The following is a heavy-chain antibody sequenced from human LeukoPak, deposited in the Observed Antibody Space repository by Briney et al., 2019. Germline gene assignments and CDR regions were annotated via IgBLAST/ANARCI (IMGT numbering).Heavy chain of an antibody. V-gene: IGHV1-18*01. D-gene: IGHD2-2*01. CDR1: GYTFTNYG. J-gene: IGHJ4*02. Sequence: ASVKVSCKASGYTFTNYGITWVRQAPGEELEWMGWISGYNGNTNYAQKFQGRVAMTTDTSTRTAYMELRSLGSDDTAVYYCARDKAPGPYYFDYWGQGTLVTVSS. CDR2: ISGYNGNT. CDR3: ARDKAPGPYYFDY.